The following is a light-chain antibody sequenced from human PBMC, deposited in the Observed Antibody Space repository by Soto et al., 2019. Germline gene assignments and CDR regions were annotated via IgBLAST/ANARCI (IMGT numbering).Light chain of an antibody. CDR1: LAISNY. J-gene: IGKJ1*01. Sequence: DIQMTQSPSSLSAFVGDRVTITCRASLAISNYLAWYQQKPGKAPNLLIYGASTLQSGVPSRFDGSGTGTEFSLPITSLQPEDVATYYCQSYQNVPWTFGQGTKVEIK. V-gene: IGKV1-27*01. CDR3: QSYQNVPWT. CDR2: GAS.